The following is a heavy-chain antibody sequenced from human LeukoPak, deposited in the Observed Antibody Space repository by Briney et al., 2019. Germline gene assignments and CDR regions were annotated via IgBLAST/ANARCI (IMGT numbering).Heavy chain of an antibody. Sequence: ASVKVSCKASGYTFTGYYMHWVRQAPGQGLEWMGRIIPILGIANYAQKFQGRVTITADKSTSTAYMELSSLRSEDTAVYYCAGVGGLLNYWGQGTLVTVSS. CDR1: GYTFTGYY. CDR2: IIPILGIA. V-gene: IGHV1-69*02. J-gene: IGHJ4*02. D-gene: IGHD3-16*01. CDR3: AGVGGLLNY.